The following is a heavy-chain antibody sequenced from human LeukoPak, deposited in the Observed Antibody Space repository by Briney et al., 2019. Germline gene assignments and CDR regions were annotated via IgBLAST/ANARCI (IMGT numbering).Heavy chain of an antibody. V-gene: IGHV4-39*01. J-gene: IGHJ3*02. CDR3: ARGSPKNRITIFGVVIAHAFDI. D-gene: IGHD3-3*01. CDR2: IYYSGST. Sequence: PSETLSLTCTVSGGSISSSSYYWGWIRQPPGKGLEWIGSIYYSGSTYYNPSLNSQVTISVDTSKNQFSLKLSSVTAADTAVYYCARGSPKNRITIFGVVIAHAFDIWGQGTMVTVSS. CDR1: GGSISSSSYY.